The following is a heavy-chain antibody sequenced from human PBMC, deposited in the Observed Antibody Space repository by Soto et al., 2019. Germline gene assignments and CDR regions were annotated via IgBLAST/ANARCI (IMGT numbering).Heavy chain of an antibody. V-gene: IGHV1-3*01. D-gene: IGHD3-22*01. CDR1: GYTFTSYA. J-gene: IGHJ5*02. Sequence: GASVKVSCKASGYTFTSYAMHWVRQAPGQRLEWMGWINAGNGNTKYSQKFQGRVTITRDTSASTAYMELSSLRSEDTAVYYCARELSSGYYSAWFDPWGQGTLVTVSS. CDR3: ARELSSGYYSAWFDP. CDR2: INAGNGNT.